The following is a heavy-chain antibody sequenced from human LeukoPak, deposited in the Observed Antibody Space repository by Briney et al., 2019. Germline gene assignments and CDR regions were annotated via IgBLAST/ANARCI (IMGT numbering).Heavy chain of an antibody. Sequence: ASVKVSCKASGYTFTGYYMHWVRQAPGQGLEWMGWINPNSGGTNYAQKFQGRVTMTRDTSISTAYVELSRLRSDDTAVYYCARVKYQLLYTASPPVWVDYWGQGTLVTVSS. J-gene: IGHJ4*02. CDR3: ARVKYQLLYTASPPVWVDY. CDR1: GYTFTGYY. CDR2: INPNSGGT. V-gene: IGHV1-2*02. D-gene: IGHD2-2*02.